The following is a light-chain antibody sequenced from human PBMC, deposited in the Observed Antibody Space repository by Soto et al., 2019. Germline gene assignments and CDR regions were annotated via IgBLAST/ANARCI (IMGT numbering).Light chain of an antibody. Sequence: DILLTQSPSSLSASVGDRVTITCRASQTITNYLHWYQQRSGKAPKLLISTASSLQSGVPSRFSGGGSATDFTLTISRLQPEDFATYYCQQTYKNPLTFGGGTRV. CDR1: QTITNY. CDR2: TAS. J-gene: IGKJ4*01. V-gene: IGKV1-39*01. CDR3: QQTYKNPLT.